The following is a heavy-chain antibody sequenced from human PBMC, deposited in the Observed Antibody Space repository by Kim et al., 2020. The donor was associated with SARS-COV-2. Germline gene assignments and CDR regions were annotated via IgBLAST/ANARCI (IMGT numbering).Heavy chain of an antibody. CDR2: IDCGNGNT. Sequence: ASVKVSCKTSGHIFTRDSIHWVRQAPGQGLEWMGGIDCGNGNTIYSQKFQGRVTITTDTSASTAYMELRFLRSEDSAVYYCLGGFYFDYWGQSTMVTGSS. CDR3: LGGFYFDY. D-gene: IGHD3-16*01. J-gene: IGHJ4*02. V-gene: IGHV1-3*01. CDR1: GHIFTRDS.